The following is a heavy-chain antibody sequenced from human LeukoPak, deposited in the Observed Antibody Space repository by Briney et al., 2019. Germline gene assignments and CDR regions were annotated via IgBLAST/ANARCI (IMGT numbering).Heavy chain of an antibody. V-gene: IGHV3-30-3*01. CDR2: ISFDGSNK. Sequence: PGGSLRLSCAASGFTFSRYAMHWVRQAPGKGLEWVAVISFDGSNKYHADSLKGRFTISRDNSKNTLFLQMNSLRTEDTAVYYCARDLAPRAFDYWGQGTLDTVSS. CDR1: GFTFSRYA. D-gene: IGHD2-21*01. CDR3: ARDLAPRAFDY. J-gene: IGHJ4*02.